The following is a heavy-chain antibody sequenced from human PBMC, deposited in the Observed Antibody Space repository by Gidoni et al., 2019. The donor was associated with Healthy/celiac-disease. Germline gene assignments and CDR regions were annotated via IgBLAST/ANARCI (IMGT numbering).Heavy chain of an antibody. J-gene: IGHJ5*02. CDR1: GGSISSSRYY. D-gene: IGHD4-17*01. CDR2: IYYSGST. CDR3: ARHIPDDYGDDPLLNWFDP. V-gene: IGHV4-39*01. Sequence: QLQLQESGPGLVKPSETLSLTCTVSGGSISSSRYYWGWIRQPPGKGLEWIGSIYYSGSTYYNPSLKSRVTISVDTSKNQFSLKLSSVTAADTAVYYCARHIPDDYGDDPLLNWFDPWGQGTLVTVSS.